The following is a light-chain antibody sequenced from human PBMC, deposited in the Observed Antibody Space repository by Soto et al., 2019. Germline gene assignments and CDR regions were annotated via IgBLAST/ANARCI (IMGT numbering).Light chain of an antibody. CDR3: ETFDSALSAGV. CDR1: SSNIGDNS. CDR2: DNN. V-gene: IGLV1-51*01. Sequence: QSVLTQPPSMSAAPGQMVAISCSGTSSNIGDNSVSWYQHFPGTAPKVLIYDNNRRPSGIPDRFSGSKSGTSATLTIIGHQTGDEADYYCETFDSALSAGVFGGGTKVTVL. J-gene: IGLJ3*02.